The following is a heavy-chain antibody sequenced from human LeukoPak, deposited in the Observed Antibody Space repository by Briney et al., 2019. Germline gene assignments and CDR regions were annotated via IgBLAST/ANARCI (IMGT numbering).Heavy chain of an antibody. J-gene: IGHJ5*02. Sequence: GGSLRLSCAASGFTFNSYAMSWVRQTPGKGLEWVSTISGNGGNTYYADSVKGRFTISRDNSKNTLYLQMNSLRAEDTAVYYCANFPMVRGVIEWFDPWGQGTLVTVSP. D-gene: IGHD3-10*01. V-gene: IGHV3-23*01. CDR3: ANFPMVRGVIEWFDP. CDR1: GFTFNSYA. CDR2: ISGNGGNT.